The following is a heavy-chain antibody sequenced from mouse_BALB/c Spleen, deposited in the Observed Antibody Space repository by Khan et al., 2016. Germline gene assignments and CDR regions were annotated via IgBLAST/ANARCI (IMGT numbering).Heavy chain of an antibody. CDR2: INTYNGEP. CDR3: AMKPPLLPDYYAMDY. V-gene: IGHV9-3-1*01. D-gene: IGHD1-1*01. J-gene: IGHJ4*01. CDR1: GYTLTNYG. Sequence: QIQLVQSGPELKKPGETVKISCKAAGYTLTNYGMNWVKQAPGNGLKWMGWINTYNGEPTYADDFKGRFDFSLETSASTAYLQINNLKNEDTATYCCAMKPPLLPDYYAMDYWGQGTSVTVSS.